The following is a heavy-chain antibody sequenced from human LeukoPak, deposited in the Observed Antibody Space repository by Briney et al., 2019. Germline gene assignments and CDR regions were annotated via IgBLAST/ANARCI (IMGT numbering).Heavy chain of an antibody. V-gene: IGHV6-1*01. J-gene: IGHJ3*02. CDR2: TYYRSKWYN. D-gene: IGHD3-16*01. CDR1: GDSVSSNSAA. Sequence: SQTLSLTCAISGDSVSSNSAAWNWIRQSPSRGLEWLRRTYYRSKWYNDYAVSVKSRIAINPDTSKNQFYLQLNSVTPEDTAVYYCARVGHPWGIEDAFDIWGQGTMVTVSS. CDR3: ARVGHPWGIEDAFDI.